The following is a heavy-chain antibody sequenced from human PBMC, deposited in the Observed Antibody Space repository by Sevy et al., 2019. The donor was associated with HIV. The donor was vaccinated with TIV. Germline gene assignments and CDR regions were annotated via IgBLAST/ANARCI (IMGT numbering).Heavy chain of an antibody. D-gene: IGHD6-13*01. CDR1: GGSISSSSYY. V-gene: IGHV4-39*07. CDR3: ARASGNIAAAGRFFDY. Sequence: SETLSLTCTVSGGSISSSSYYWGWIRQPPGKGLEWIGSIYYSGSTYYNPSLKSRVTISVDTSKNQFSLKLSSVTAADTAVYYCARASGNIAAAGRFFDYWGQGTLVTVSS. J-gene: IGHJ4*02. CDR2: IYYSGST.